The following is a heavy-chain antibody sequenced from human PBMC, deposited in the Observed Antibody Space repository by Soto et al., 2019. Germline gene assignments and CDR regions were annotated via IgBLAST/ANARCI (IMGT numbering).Heavy chain of an antibody. CDR1: GGSFSGYY. CDR2: INHSGST. V-gene: IGHV4-34*01. J-gene: IGHJ6*02. D-gene: IGHD3-10*01. Sequence: PSETLSLTCAVYGGSFSGYYWSWIRQPPGKGLEWIGEINHSGSTNYNPSLKSRVTISVDTSKNQFSLKLSSVTAADTAVYYCARGGQILWSGEDYYYGMDVWGQGTTVTVSS. CDR3: ARGGQILWSGEDYYYGMDV.